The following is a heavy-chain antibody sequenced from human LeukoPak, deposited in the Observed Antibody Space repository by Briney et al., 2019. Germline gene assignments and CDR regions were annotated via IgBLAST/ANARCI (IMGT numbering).Heavy chain of an antibody. D-gene: IGHD6-13*01. J-gene: IGHJ4*02. CDR1: GFTFDDYA. Sequence: PGGSLRLSCAASGFTFDDYAMHWVRQAPGKGLEWVSGISWNSGSIGYADSVKGRFTISRDNAKNSLYLQMNSLRAEDTALYYCAKDQGGAAAGMGPDYWGQGTLVTVSS. V-gene: IGHV3-9*01. CDR2: ISWNSGSI. CDR3: AKDQGGAAAGMGPDY.